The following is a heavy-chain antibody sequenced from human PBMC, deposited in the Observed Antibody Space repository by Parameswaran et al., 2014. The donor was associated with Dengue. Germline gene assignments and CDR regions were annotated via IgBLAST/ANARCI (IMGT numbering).Heavy chain of an antibody. V-gene: IGHV1-18*01. J-gene: IGHJ4*02. CDR2: SSPYNGDT. CDR3: ARTSGWDAKYIFDY. D-gene: IGHD1-1*01. Sequence: SWVRQAPGQGLEWMGWSSPYNGDTTAQGFQGRVTVTTDTSTSTVYMELRSLRSDDTAVYYCARTSGWDAKYIFDYWGQGTLVTVSS.